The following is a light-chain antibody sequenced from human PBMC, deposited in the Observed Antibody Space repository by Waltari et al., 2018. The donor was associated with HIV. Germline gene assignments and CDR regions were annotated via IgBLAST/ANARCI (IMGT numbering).Light chain of an antibody. Sequence: AIQMTQSPTSLSASVGDRVTITCRASQGIGTDLSWYQQKPGMDPRVLIYGASISQTGVPARFSGSGSGAHFTLTSSSRQAEDLATYYCLQDYSWPYTFGQGTKVEIK. V-gene: IGKV1-6*01. CDR1: QGIGTD. CDR2: GAS. CDR3: LQDYSWPYT. J-gene: IGKJ2*01.